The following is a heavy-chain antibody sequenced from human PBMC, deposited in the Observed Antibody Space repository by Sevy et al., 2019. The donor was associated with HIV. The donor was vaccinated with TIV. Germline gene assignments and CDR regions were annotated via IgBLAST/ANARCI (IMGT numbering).Heavy chain of an antibody. CDR3: ARDAAEGPYGDTVFSNWFDA. D-gene: IGHD3-10*01. CDR1: GFTFSNYP. J-gene: IGHJ5*02. CDR2: ISYDGNNK. Sequence: GGSLRLSCAASGFTFSNYPMYWVRQAPGKGLEWVATISYDGNNKYYADSVQGRFTISRDNSKNTLYLQMNTVRADDTALYYCARDAAEGPYGDTVFSNWFDAWGQGTLVTVSS. V-gene: IGHV3-30*04.